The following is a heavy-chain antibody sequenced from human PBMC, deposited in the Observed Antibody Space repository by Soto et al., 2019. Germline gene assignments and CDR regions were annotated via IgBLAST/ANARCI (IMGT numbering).Heavy chain of an antibody. V-gene: IGHV6-1*01. CDR3: ARGYDYVWGSYRPLYYFDY. Sequence: PSQTLSLTCAISGDSVSSNSAAWNWIRQSPSRGLEWLGRTYYRSKWYNDYAVSVKSRITINPDTSKNQFSLQLNSVTPEDTAVYYCARGYDYVWGSYRPLYYFDYWGQGTLVTVSS. D-gene: IGHD3-16*02. CDR1: GDSVSSNSAA. J-gene: IGHJ4*02. CDR2: TYYRSKWYN.